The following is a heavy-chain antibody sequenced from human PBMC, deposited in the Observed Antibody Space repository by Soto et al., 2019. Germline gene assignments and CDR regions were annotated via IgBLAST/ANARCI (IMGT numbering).Heavy chain of an antibody. V-gene: IGHV5-51*01. CDR1: GYSFTSYW. J-gene: IGHJ3*02. D-gene: IGHD6-6*01. CDR2: IYPGDSDT. Sequence: GESLKISCKGSGYSFTSYWIGWVRQMPGKGLEWMGIIYPGDSDTRYSPSFQGQVTISAVKSIRTAYLQWSSLKASDTAMYYCARRLSSSSHKTVDDAFDIWGQGTMVTVSS. CDR3: ARRLSSSSHKTVDDAFDI.